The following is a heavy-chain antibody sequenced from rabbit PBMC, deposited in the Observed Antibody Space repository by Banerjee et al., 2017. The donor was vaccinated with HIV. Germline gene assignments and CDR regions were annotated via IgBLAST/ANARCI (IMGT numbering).Heavy chain of an antibody. Sequence: QEQLEESGGDLVKPEGSLTLTCTASGFSFSSNYWICWVRQAPGKGLEWIACIYAGSSDSTYYARWAKGRFTISKTSSTTVTLQMTSLTVADTATYFCARDAWGAEDFDLWDQGTLVTVS. J-gene: IGHJ4*01. D-gene: IGHD4-1*01. CDR3: ARDAWGAEDFDL. CDR2: IYAGSSDST. CDR1: GFSFSSNYW. V-gene: IGHV1S45*01.